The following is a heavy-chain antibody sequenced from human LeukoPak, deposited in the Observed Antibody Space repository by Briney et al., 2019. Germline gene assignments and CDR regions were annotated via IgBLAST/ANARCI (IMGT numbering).Heavy chain of an antibody. Sequence: PGGSLRLSCAASGFPFSDYAMTWVRQTPGKGLEWVSVISGGGDSVDYADSMKGRFTISRDNSKNTLYLQMYSLRAEDTALYYCAKGDSRPVVTFNYWGQGTLVTVSS. D-gene: IGHD4-23*01. J-gene: IGHJ4*02. CDR1: GFPFSDYA. V-gene: IGHV3-23*01. CDR3: AKGDSRPVVTFNY. CDR2: ISGGGDSV.